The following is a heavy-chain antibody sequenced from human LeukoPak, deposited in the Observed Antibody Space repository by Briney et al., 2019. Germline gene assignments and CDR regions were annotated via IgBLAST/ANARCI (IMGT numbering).Heavy chain of an antibody. Sequence: PSETLSLTCTVSGGSISSYHWSWIRQPPGKGLEWIGYIYYSGSTNFNPSLKSRVTISVDTSNDQFSLKLSSVTAADTAVYYCARTYNGDYYFDHWGQGTLVTVSS. CDR1: GGSISSYH. CDR3: ARTYNGDYYFDH. J-gene: IGHJ4*02. V-gene: IGHV4-59*08. D-gene: IGHD2-21*02. CDR2: IYYSGST.